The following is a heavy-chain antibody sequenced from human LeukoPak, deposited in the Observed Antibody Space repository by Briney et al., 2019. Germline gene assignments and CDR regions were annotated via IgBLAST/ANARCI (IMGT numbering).Heavy chain of an antibody. J-gene: IGHJ3*01. CDR3: ARWGIGDLRNTFDL. V-gene: IGHV1-2*02. CDR1: GYTFIGYY. D-gene: IGHD3-10*01. Sequence: ASVKVSCKASGYTFIGYYMYWVRQAPGQGLEWMGWINPNSGGTNYAQKFQGRVTMTRDTSISTAYMELSRLRADDTAVYYCARWGIGDLRNTFDLWGHGTMVTVSS. CDR2: INPNSGGT.